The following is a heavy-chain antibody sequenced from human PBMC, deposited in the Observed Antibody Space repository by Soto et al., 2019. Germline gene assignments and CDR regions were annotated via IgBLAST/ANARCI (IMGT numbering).Heavy chain of an antibody. CDR2: ISSSSSYI. J-gene: IGHJ5*02. CDR3: ARDMYSSSGWFDP. Sequence: GGSLRLSCAASGFTFSSYSMNWVRQAPGKGLEWVSSISSSSSYIYYADSVKGRFTISRDNAKNSLYLQMNSLRAEDTAVYYCARDMYSSSGWFDPWGQGTLVTVSS. D-gene: IGHD6-6*01. CDR1: GFTFSSYS. V-gene: IGHV3-21*01.